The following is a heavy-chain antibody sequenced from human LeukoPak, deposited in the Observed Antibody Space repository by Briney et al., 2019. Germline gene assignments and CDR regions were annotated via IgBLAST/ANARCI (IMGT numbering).Heavy chain of an antibody. Sequence: GGSLRLSCAASGFTFSNSGMHWVRQAPGKGLEWVALIRYDGSDKHYADSVKGRFTISRDNSKNTLYLQMNSLRAEDTAVFYCAKDRVIAGAGEIDFWGQGTLVTVSS. D-gene: IGHD6-13*01. CDR2: IRYDGSDK. CDR1: GFTFSNSG. J-gene: IGHJ4*02. CDR3: AKDRVIAGAGEIDF. V-gene: IGHV3-30*02.